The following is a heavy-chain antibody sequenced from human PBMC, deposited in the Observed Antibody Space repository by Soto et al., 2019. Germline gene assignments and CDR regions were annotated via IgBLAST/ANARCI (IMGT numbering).Heavy chain of an antibody. CDR1: GGSISSYY. Sequence: SETLSLTCTVSGGSISSYYWSWIRQPPGKGLEWIGYIYYSGSTNYNPSVKSRVNISVDTSKNQFSLKLSSVTAADTAVYYCARVPGYCSSTSCYEGDYYYMDVWGKGTTVTVSS. CDR2: IYYSGST. V-gene: IGHV4-59*01. J-gene: IGHJ6*03. D-gene: IGHD2-2*01. CDR3: ARVPGYCSSTSCYEGDYYYMDV.